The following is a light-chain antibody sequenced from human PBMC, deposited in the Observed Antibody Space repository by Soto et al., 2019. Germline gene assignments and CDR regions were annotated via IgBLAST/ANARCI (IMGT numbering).Light chain of an antibody. V-gene: IGKV3-20*01. J-gene: IGKJ5*01. Sequence: EILLTQSPDTLSLSPGERATLSCRAAQSVGTRLAWYQHKTGQAPRLLISGASSRANGIPDRFPGSGSETSFTLTISRLEPEDFALYYCQHYQSGHPITFGQGTRLEIK. CDR2: GAS. CDR1: QSVGTR. CDR3: QHYQSGHPIT.